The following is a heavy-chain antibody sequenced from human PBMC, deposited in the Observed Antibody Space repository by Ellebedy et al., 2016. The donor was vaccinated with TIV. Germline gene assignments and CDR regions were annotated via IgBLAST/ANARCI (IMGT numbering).Heavy chain of an antibody. CDR3: AKQLGYCSDGNCYFDY. J-gene: IGHJ4*02. CDR2: ISGSGAAT. Sequence: GESLKISCAASGFTFSSSAMSWVCQAPGKGLEWVSAISGSGAATFYADSVRGQFTISRDNSKSTLYLQMNSLRGEDTAVYYCAKQLGYCSDGNCYFDYWGQGTLVTVSS. V-gene: IGHV3-23*01. CDR1: GFTFSSSA. D-gene: IGHD2-15*01.